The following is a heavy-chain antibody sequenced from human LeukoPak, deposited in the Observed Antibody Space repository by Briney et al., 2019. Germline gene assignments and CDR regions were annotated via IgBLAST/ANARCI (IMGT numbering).Heavy chain of an antibody. CDR3: ARGLGQSGPFDY. CDR1: GFTFSSFW. J-gene: IGHJ4*02. Sequence: GGSLRLSCATSGFTFSSFWMHWVRQTPGKGLVWVSRIHTDGSSTSYADSVKGRFTISRDNAKNTLYLQMNSLRAEDSAVYYCARGLGQSGPFDYWGQGTLVTVSS. V-gene: IGHV3-74*01. D-gene: IGHD6-25*01. CDR2: IHTDGSST.